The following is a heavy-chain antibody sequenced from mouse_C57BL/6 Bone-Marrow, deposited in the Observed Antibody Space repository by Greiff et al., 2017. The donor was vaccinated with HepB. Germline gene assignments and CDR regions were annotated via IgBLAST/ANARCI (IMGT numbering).Heavy chain of an antibody. CDR1: GYAFSSSW. V-gene: IGHV1-82*01. CDR2: IYPGDGDT. D-gene: IGHD1-1*01. J-gene: IGHJ1*03. CDR3: ARSYYGSRENWYFDV. Sequence: VKLQESGPELVKPGASVKISCKASGYAFSSSWMNWVKQRPGKGLEWIGRIYPGDGDTNYNGKFKGKATLTADKSSSTAYMQLSSLTSEDSAVYFCARSYYGSRENWYFDVWGTGTTVTVSS.